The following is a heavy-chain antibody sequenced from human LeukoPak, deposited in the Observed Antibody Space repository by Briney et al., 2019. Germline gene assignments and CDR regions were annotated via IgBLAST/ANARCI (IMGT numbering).Heavy chain of an antibody. V-gene: IGHV4-59*01. CDR2: IYNTGST. Sequence: SETLSLTCTVSGGSISPYHWSWVPQPPGKGLEWIGYIYNTGSTNYNPSLKSRVTISVDTSKNQFSLNLTSVTAADTAVYYCVYYSIVSGCFDPWGQGTLVTVSS. CDR3: VYYSIVSGCFDP. CDR1: GGSISPYH. J-gene: IGHJ5*02. D-gene: IGHD5/OR15-5a*01.